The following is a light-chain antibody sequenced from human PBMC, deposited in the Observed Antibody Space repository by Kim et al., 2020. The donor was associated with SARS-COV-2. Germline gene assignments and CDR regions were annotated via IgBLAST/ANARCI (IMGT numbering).Light chain of an antibody. J-gene: IGKJ1*01. Sequence: ASPGDRVTITCRASQSIRSYLNWYQQLTGKAPRLLIYETSNLQSGVPSRFNGSGSGTDFALTISSLQPEDFATYYCQQSYITPRTFGQGTKVDIK. CDR2: ETS. CDR3: QQSYITPRT. V-gene: IGKV1-39*01. CDR1: QSIRSY.